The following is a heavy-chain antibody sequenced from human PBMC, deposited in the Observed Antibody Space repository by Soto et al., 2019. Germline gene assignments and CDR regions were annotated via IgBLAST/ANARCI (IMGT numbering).Heavy chain of an antibody. J-gene: IGHJ4*02. V-gene: IGHV1-69*05. Sequence: SVKVSCKASGGTFSSYAISWVRQAPGQGLEWMGGIIPIGGTANYAQKFQGRVTMTRDTSTSTAYMELSSLRSEDTAVYYCAREFVVVPAALIGVDYWGQGTLVTVSS. CDR3: AREFVVVPAALIGVDY. CDR1: GGTFSSYA. D-gene: IGHD2-2*01. CDR2: IIPIGGTA.